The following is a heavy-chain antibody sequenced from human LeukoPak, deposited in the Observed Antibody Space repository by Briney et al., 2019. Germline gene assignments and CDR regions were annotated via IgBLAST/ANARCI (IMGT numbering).Heavy chain of an antibody. Sequence: GGSLRLSCAASGFTVSSNYMSWVRQAPGKGLEWVSLIYSGGSTYYADSVKGRFTISRDNSKNTLYLQMNSLRAEDTAVYYCVRALGTQLYYFDYWGQGTLVTVSS. V-gene: IGHV3-53*01. D-gene: IGHD1-1*01. CDR2: IYSGGST. CDR3: VRALGTQLYYFDY. CDR1: GFTVSSNY. J-gene: IGHJ4*02.